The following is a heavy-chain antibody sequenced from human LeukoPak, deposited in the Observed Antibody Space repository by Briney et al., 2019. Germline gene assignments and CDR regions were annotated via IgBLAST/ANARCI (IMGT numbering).Heavy chain of an antibody. CDR1: GYSFTSYW. V-gene: IGHV5-51*01. CDR3: AKQRYCSSTSCSYDALDI. CDR2: IYPGDSDT. D-gene: IGHD2-2*01. Sequence: GESLKISCKGSGYSFTSYWIGWVRQMPGKGLEWMGIIYPGDSDTRYSPSFQGQVTISADKSISTAYLQWSCLKASDTAMYYCAKQRYCSSTSCSYDALDIWGQGTMVTVSS. J-gene: IGHJ3*02.